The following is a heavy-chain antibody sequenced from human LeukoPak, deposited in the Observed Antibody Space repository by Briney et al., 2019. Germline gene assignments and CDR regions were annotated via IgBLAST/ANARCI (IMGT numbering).Heavy chain of an antibody. CDR3: ARVSRTVTTSSFHPKFDY. V-gene: IGHV4-59*06. CDR1: GGSISSYY. D-gene: IGHD4-11*01. Sequence: PSETLSLTCTVSGGSISSYYWSWIRQHPGKGLEWIGYIYYSGSTYYNPSLKSRVTISVDTSKNQFSLKLSSVTAADTAVYYCARVSRTVTTSSFHPKFDYWGQGTLVTVSS. J-gene: IGHJ4*02. CDR2: IYYSGST.